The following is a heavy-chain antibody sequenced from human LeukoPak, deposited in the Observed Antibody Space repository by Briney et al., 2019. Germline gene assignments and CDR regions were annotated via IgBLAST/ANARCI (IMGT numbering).Heavy chain of an antibody. Sequence: ASVKVSCKASGYTFTSYDINWVRQATGQGLEWMGWMNPNSGNTGYTQKFQGRVTITRNTSISTAYMELSSLRSEDTAVYYCARDLGQVGIDYWGQGTLVTVSS. CDR3: ARDLGQVGIDY. CDR1: GYTFTSYD. CDR2: MNPNSGNT. J-gene: IGHJ4*02. V-gene: IGHV1-8*03.